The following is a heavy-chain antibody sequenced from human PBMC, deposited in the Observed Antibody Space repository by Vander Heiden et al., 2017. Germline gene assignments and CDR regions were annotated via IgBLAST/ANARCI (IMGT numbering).Heavy chain of an antibody. J-gene: IGHJ4*02. CDR1: GFPFSNYN. V-gene: IGHV3-21*02. D-gene: IGHD1-26*01. CDR3: ARGNGLSGH. Sequence: EVQLVQSGGGLVKPGGSLRVSCVASGFPFSNYNMNGGRQAPGKGLEWVSSISSSSTFIYYADSVKGRFTISRDNVENSLSLQMNSLRAEDTAVYYCARGNGLSGHWGQGTLVTVSS. CDR2: ISSSSTFI.